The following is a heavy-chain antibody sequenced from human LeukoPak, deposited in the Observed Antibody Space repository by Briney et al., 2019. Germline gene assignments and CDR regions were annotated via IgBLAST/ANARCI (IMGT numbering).Heavy chain of an antibody. Sequence: ETLSLTCSVSGGSISSYYWSWIRQPPGKGLEWVSAISGSGSSTYYADSVKGRFTISRDNSKNTLFLQMNSLRAEDTAVYYCAKGFMRWGEVYYMDVWGKGTTVTVSS. J-gene: IGHJ6*03. CDR1: GGSISSYY. V-gene: IGHV3-23*01. D-gene: IGHD3-16*01. CDR3: AKGFMRWGEVYYMDV. CDR2: ISGSGSST.